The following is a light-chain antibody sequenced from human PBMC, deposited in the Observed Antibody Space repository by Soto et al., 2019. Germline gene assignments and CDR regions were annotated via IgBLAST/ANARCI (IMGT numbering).Light chain of an antibody. Sequence: QSALTQPASVSGSPGQSITISCTGTSSDVGGYNFVSWYQHHPGKAPKLIIYDVNNRPSWVTNRFSGSKSGNTACLTISGLQADDEADHYCRSYTPSSTPFVFGTGTKLTVL. CDR1: SSDVGGYNF. J-gene: IGLJ1*01. CDR2: DVN. CDR3: RSYTPSSTPFV. V-gene: IGLV2-14*03.